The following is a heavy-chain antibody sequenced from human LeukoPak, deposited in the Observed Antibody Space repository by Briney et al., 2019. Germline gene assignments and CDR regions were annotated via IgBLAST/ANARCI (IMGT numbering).Heavy chain of an antibody. CDR2: IGSTGSNT. J-gene: IGHJ4*02. D-gene: IGHD4-17*01. CDR1: GFTFSCYA. Sequence: GGSLRLSCAASGFTFSCYAMSWVRQAPGKGLEWVSTIGSTGSNTYYTDSVKGRFTISRDNSKNTLYLQINGLRADDTAVHYCAKSMSTVTTSPFWGQGTLVTVSS. CDR3: AKSMSTVTTSPF. V-gene: IGHV3-23*01.